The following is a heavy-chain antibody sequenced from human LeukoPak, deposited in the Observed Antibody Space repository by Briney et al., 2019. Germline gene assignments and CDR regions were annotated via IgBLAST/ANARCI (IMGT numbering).Heavy chain of an antibody. CDR2: INLHRGAT. V-gene: IGHV1-2*02. CDR1: GYTFTDFY. CDR3: ARDLRGSGYDP. Sequence: ASVKVSCKASGYTFTDFYIHWMRQAPGQGPEWMGWINLHRGATNYAQKFRGRVTMTRDTSISLVYMELSRLKSNDTAVYYCARDLRGSGYDPWGQGTLVTVSS. J-gene: IGHJ5*02. D-gene: IGHD3-10*01.